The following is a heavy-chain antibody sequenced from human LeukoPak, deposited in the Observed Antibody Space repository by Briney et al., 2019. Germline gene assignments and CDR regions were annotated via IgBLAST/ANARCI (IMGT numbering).Heavy chain of an antibody. CDR2: ISSDGNTQ. CDR3: ARVHFGELLSPADY. V-gene: IGHV3-30-3*01. D-gene: IGHD3-10*01. J-gene: IGHJ4*02. Sequence: GGSLRLSCAASGFTFSSYAMHWVRQAPGKGLDWAAVISSDGNTQYYADSVKGRFTISRDNSNNTLYLQMNSLRAEDTAVYYCARVHFGELLSPADYWGQGTLVTVSS. CDR1: GFTFSSYA.